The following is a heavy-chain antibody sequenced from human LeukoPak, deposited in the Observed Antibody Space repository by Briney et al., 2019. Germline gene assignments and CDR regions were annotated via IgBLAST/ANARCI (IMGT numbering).Heavy chain of an antibody. D-gene: IGHD3-10*01. CDR1: GYTFTTYS. J-gene: IGHJ3*02. CDR2: ISAYNGNT. CDR3: ATIAMVRGVNAFDI. V-gene: IGHV1-18*01. Sequence: ASVKVSCKASGYTFTTYSISWVRQAPGQGLEWMGWISAYNGNTNYAQKLQGRVTMTTDTSTSTAYMELRSLRSDDTAVYYCATIAMVRGVNAFDIWGQGTMVTVSS.